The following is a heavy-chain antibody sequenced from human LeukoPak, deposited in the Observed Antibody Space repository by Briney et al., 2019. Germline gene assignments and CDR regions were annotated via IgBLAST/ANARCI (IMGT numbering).Heavy chain of an antibody. CDR1: GYTFTGYY. J-gene: IGHJ6*03. V-gene: IGHV1-2*02. Sequence: ASVKVSCKASGYTFTGYYMHWVRQAPGQGLEWMGWINPNSGGTNYAQKFQGRVTMTRDTSISTAYMELSRLRSDDTAVYHCARVYHYYYYYMDVWGKGTTVTVSS. CDR3: ARVYHYYYYYMDV. CDR2: INPNSGGT.